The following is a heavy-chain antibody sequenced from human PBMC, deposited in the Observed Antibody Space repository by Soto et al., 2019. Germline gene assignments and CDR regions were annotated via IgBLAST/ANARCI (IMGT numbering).Heavy chain of an antibody. CDR3: ARNRGWIYSYGLGAFDI. J-gene: IGHJ3*02. CDR1: GFTFSSYG. D-gene: IGHD5-18*01. V-gene: IGHV3-33*01. CDR2: IWYDGSNK. Sequence: QVQLVESGGGVVQPGRSLRLSCAASGFTFSSYGMHWVRQAPGKGLEWVAVIWYDGSNKYYADSVKGRFTISRDNSKNTLYLQMNSLRAEDTAVYYCARNRGWIYSYGLGAFDIWGQGTMVTVSS.